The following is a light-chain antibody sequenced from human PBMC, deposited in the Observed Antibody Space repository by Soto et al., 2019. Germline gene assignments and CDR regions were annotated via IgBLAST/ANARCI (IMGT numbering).Light chain of an antibody. CDR3: QQGNNWPLIS. CDR1: QSVGIY. J-gene: IGKJ5*01. Sequence: EIVLAQSPATLSLSPGERATISCRASQSVGIYLAWYQQKPGQASRLLIYDAFNRATDIPSKFSASGSGTDFSLTISSLEPEDFAIYYCQQGNNWPLISFGQGTRLEIK. V-gene: IGKV3-11*01. CDR2: DAF.